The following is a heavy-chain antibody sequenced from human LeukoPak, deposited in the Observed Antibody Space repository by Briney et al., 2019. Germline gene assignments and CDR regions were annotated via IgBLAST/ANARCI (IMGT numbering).Heavy chain of an antibody. Sequence: GGSLRLSCTASGFTFGDYTMHWVRQAPGKGLEWVSLISWDGGSTYYADSVKGRFTISRDNSKNSLYLQMNSLRTEDTALYYCAKEGQSGIGSGWYWFDPWGQGTLVTVSS. V-gene: IGHV3-43*01. D-gene: IGHD6-19*01. CDR3: AKEGQSGIGSGWYWFDP. CDR2: ISWDGGST. CDR1: GFTFGDYT. J-gene: IGHJ5*02.